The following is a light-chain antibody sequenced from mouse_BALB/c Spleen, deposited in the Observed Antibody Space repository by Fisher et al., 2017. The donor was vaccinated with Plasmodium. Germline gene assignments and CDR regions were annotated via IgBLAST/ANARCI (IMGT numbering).Light chain of an antibody. CDR1: SSVSSSN. V-gene: IGKV4-74*01. Sequence: IVITQTTAIMSASPGERVTMTCTASSSVSSSNLHWYQQKPGSSPKLWIYSTSNLASGVPARFSGSGSGTSYSLTISSMEAEDAATYYCPQYHRSPPMTFGGGTKLEIK. CDR3: PQYHRSPPMT. CDR2: STS. J-gene: IGKJ1*01.